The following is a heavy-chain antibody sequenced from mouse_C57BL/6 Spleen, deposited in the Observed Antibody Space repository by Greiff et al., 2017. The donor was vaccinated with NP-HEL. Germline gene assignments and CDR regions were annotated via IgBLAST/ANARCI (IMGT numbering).Heavy chain of an antibody. CDR3: ARNYGSSYEYYYAMDY. D-gene: IGHD1-1*01. Sequence: EVQLQQSVAELVRPGASVKLSCTASGFNIKNTYMHWVKQRPEQGLEWIGRIDPANGNTKYAPKFQGKATITADTSSNTSYLQLSSLTSEDTAIYYCARNYGSSYEYYYAMDYWGQGTSVTVSS. J-gene: IGHJ4*01. CDR2: IDPANGNT. CDR1: GFNIKNTY. V-gene: IGHV14-3*01.